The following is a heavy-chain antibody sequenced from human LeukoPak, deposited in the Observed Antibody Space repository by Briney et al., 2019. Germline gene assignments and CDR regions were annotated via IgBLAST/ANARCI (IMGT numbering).Heavy chain of an antibody. CDR1: GFTFGDYA. CDR2: IRSKTHGGTT. CDR3: TRAPSLSWFDP. D-gene: IGHD3-10*01. Sequence: TGGSLRLSCTASGFTFGDYAMSWARQAPGKGLEWVGFIRSKTHGGTTEYAASVKGRFIISRDDSRSIAYLQMNSLKTEDTAVYYCTRAPSLSWFDPWGQGTLVTVSS. V-gene: IGHV3-49*04. J-gene: IGHJ5*02.